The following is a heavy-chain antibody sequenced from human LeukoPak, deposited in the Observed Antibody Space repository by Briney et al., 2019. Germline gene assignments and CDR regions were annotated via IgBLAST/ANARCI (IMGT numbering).Heavy chain of an antibody. J-gene: IGHJ4*02. D-gene: IGHD3-3*01. CDR3: AKMSGFYWGVN. CDR2: ISSDGRGT. CDR1: GFTFSGYA. V-gene: IGHV3-23*01. Sequence: GGSLRLSCVGSGFTFSGYAMSWVRQAPGRGLEWLSAISSDGRGTYYADSVRGRFTTSRDNSKNTLSLQMNSLRADDTAIYYCAKMSGFYWGVNWGQGTLVTVSS.